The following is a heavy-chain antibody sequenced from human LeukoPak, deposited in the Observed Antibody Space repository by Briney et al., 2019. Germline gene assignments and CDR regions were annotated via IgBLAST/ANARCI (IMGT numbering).Heavy chain of an antibody. V-gene: IGHV1-69*04. CDR2: IIPILGIA. CDR1: GGTFSSYA. CDR3: ARDFDGSGFYDY. Sequence: ASVKVSCKASGGTFSSYAISWVRQAPGQGLEWRGRIIPILGIANYAQKFQGRVTITADKSTSTAYMELSSLRSEDTAVYYCARDFDGSGFYDYWGQGTLVTVSS. D-gene: IGHD3-10*01. J-gene: IGHJ4*02.